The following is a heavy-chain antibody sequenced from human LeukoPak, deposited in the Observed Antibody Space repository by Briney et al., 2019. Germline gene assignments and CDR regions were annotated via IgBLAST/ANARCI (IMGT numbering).Heavy chain of an antibody. Sequence: PGGSLRLSCATSGFTFSSYGMHWVRQAPGKGLEWVAFIRYDGSNKYYADSVKGRFTISRDNSKNTLYLQMNSLKTEDTAVYYCTTHPLVGASPLYWFDPWGQGTLVTVSS. CDR3: TTHPLVGASPLYWFDP. D-gene: IGHD1-26*01. J-gene: IGHJ5*02. CDR1: GFTFSSYG. CDR2: IRYDGSNK. V-gene: IGHV3-30*02.